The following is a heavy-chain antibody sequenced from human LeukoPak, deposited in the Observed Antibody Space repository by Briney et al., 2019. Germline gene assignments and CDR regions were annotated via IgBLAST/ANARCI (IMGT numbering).Heavy chain of an antibody. J-gene: IGHJ4*02. CDR3: ASNRPTHNLPLDY. D-gene: IGHD1-14*01. Sequence: GASVKVSCKASGGTFSSYAISWVRQAPGQGLEWMGGIIPIFGTANYAQKFQGRVTITADKSTSTAYMELSSLRSEDTAVYYCASNRPTHNLPLDYWGQGTLVTVSS. CDR1: GGTFSSYA. CDR2: IIPIFGTA. V-gene: IGHV1-69*06.